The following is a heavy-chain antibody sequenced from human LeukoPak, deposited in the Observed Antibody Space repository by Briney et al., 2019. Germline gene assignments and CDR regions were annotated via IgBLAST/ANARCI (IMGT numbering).Heavy chain of an antibody. Sequence: GRSLRLSCAASGFTFDDYAMHWVRQAPGKGLEWVSGISWNSGSIGYADSVKGRFTISRDNAKNSLYLQMNSLRAEDTALYYCAKAASSGYDFTTNWFDPWGQGTLVTVSS. CDR2: ISWNSGSI. V-gene: IGHV3-9*01. CDR1: GFTFDDYA. CDR3: AKAASSGYDFTTNWFDP. J-gene: IGHJ5*02. D-gene: IGHD5-12*01.